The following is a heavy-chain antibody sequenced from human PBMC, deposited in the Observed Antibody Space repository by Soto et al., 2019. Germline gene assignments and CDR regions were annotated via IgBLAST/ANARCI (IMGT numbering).Heavy chain of an antibody. V-gene: IGHV1-69*04. J-gene: IGHJ4*02. Sequence: SVELSCKACGYTFTRCGISWVRQAPGQGLEWMGRIIPILGIADYAQKFQGRVTITADKSTSTAYIELSSLRSEDTALYYCASLGRATVTTSYSGYWGQGTLVTVSS. D-gene: IGHD4-17*01. CDR2: IIPILGIA. CDR3: ASLGRATVTTSYSGY. CDR1: GYTFTRCG.